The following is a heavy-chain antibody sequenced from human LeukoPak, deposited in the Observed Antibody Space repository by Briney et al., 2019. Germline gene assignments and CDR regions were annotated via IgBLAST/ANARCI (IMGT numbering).Heavy chain of an antibody. J-gene: IGHJ4*02. CDR3: ARDQRYCSSSSCPWEPFDY. CDR1: GFTFSSYW. V-gene: IGHV3-7*05. D-gene: IGHD2-2*01. CDR2: IKQDGSEK. Sequence: GGSLSLSCAASGFTFSSYWMSWVRQAPGKGLEWVANIKQDGSEKYYVDSVKGRFTISRDNAKNSLYLQMNSLRAEDTAVHYCARDQRYCSSSSCPWEPFDYWGQGTLVTVSS.